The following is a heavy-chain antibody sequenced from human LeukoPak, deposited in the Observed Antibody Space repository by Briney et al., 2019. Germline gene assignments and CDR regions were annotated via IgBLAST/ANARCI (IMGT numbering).Heavy chain of an antibody. Sequence: PGGSLRLSRAASGFTFSSYSMNWVRQAPGKGLEWVSSISSSSSYIYYADSVKGRFTISRDNAKNSLYLQMNSLRAEDTAVYYCARKTRWLPHPFDYWGQGTLVTVSS. V-gene: IGHV3-21*01. CDR3: ARKTRWLPHPFDY. CDR1: GFTFSSYS. D-gene: IGHD5-24*01. J-gene: IGHJ4*02. CDR2: ISSSSSYI.